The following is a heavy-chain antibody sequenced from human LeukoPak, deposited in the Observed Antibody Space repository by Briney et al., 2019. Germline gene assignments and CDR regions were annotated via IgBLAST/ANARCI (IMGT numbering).Heavy chain of an antibody. CDR1: GFTVSSNY. Sequence: PGGSLRLSCAASGFTVSSNYMSWVRQAPGKGLEWVSVIHTSGSTYYADSAKGRFTISRDNSKNTLDLQMNSLRAEDTAVYYCARVLLWFGELLRSGMDVWGQGTTVTVPS. D-gene: IGHD3-10*01. CDR2: IHTSGST. J-gene: IGHJ6*02. CDR3: ARVLLWFGELLRSGMDV. V-gene: IGHV3-53*01.